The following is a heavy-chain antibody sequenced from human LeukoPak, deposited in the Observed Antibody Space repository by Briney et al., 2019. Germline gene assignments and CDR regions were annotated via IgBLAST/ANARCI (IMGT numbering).Heavy chain of an antibody. Sequence: GGSLRLSCAASGFTSSSYAMSWVRQAPGKGLEWVSAISGSGGSTYYADSVKGRFTISRDNSKNTLYLQMNSLRAEDTAVYYCANDILTGYGRDIWGQGTMVTVSS. D-gene: IGHD3-9*01. CDR1: GFTSSSYA. CDR2: ISGSGGST. J-gene: IGHJ3*02. CDR3: ANDILTGYGRDI. V-gene: IGHV3-23*01.